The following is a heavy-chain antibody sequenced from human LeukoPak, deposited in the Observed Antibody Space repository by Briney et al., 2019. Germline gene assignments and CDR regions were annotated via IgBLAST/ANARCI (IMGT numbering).Heavy chain of an antibody. J-gene: IGHJ4*02. D-gene: IGHD1-14*01. Sequence: GGSLRLSCAASGFLFRTYWMSWVRQAPGQGLEWVSYVSIGTSHIKYADSVQGRFTISRDDARNSLYLQMNSLRAEDTAVYYCARVVGDTGYYFDPWGQGTLVAVSS. CDR3: ARVVGDTGYYFDP. CDR1: GFLFRTYW. CDR2: VSIGTSHI. V-gene: IGHV3-21*05.